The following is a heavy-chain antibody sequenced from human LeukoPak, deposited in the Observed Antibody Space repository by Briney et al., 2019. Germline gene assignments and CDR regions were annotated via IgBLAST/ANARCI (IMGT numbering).Heavy chain of an antibody. J-gene: IGHJ4*02. CDR3: VLHESFDY. CDR2: IYYSGRS. Sequence: PSETLSLTCTVSGGSMSRTTYYWGWVRQPPGKGLEWIGSIYYSGRSYYNPSLESRVTISVDTSKNQFSLKLSSVTAADTAVYYCVLHESFDYWGQGTLVTVSS. V-gene: IGHV4-39*07. CDR1: GGSMSRTTYY.